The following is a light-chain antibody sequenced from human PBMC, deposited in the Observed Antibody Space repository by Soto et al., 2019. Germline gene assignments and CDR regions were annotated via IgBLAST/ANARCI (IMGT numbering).Light chain of an antibody. Sequence: QSVLTQPPSASGTPGQRVTISCSGSSSNIGSNYVYWYQQLPGTAPKLLIYSNNQRPSGVPDRFSGSKSGTSASLAISGLRSEDEADYYCAAWDDSLSGFYVFGPGTKLTVL. CDR2: SNN. CDR1: SSNIGSNY. J-gene: IGLJ1*01. V-gene: IGLV1-47*02. CDR3: AAWDDSLSGFYV.